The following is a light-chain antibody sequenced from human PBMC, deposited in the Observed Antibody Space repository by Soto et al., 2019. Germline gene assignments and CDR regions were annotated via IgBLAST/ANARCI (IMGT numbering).Light chain of an antibody. Sequence: QSVLTQPPSVSRTPGQRVTISCSGSTSNIGSNTVNWYQQLPGTAPKLLIYTNNQRPSGVPDRLSGSKSGTSASLAISGLQSEDEADFYCATWDDSLNGVVFGGGTKLTVL. CDR1: TSNIGSNT. V-gene: IGLV1-44*01. J-gene: IGLJ2*01. CDR2: TNN. CDR3: ATWDDSLNGVV.